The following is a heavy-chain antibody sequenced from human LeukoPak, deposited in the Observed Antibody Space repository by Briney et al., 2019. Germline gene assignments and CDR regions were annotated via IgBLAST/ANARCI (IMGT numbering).Heavy chain of an antibody. Sequence: PGGSLRLSCAASGFTFSSYWMHWVRQAPGKGLVWVSRINSDGSSTSYADSVKGRFTISRDNAKNTLYLQMNSLRDEDTAVYYCARVYSTPYYYDSSGYYEAFDIWGQGTMVTVSS. CDR3: ARVYSTPYYYDSSGYYEAFDI. CDR1: GFTFSSYW. CDR2: INSDGSST. V-gene: IGHV3-74*01. J-gene: IGHJ3*02. D-gene: IGHD3-22*01.